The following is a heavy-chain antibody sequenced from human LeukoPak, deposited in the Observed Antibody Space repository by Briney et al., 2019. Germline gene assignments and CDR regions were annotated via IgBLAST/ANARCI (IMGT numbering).Heavy chain of an antibody. CDR1: GYTFTNYG. J-gene: IGHJ4*02. CDR2: ISAYNGNT. Sequence: ASVKVSCKASGYTFTNYGISWVRQAPGQGLEWMGWISAYNGNTNYAQKLQGRVTMTTDTSTSTAYMELRSLRSDDTAVYYCARVFGLELVLGFDYWGQGTLVTVSS. V-gene: IGHV1-18*01. CDR3: ARVFGLELVLGFDY. D-gene: IGHD6-6*01.